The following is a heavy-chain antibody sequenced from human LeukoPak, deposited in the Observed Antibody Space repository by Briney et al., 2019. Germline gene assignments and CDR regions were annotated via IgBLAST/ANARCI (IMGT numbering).Heavy chain of an antibody. Sequence: GGSLRLSCAASGFTFSSYWMTWVRQAPGKGLEWVANIKQDGSEKYYVDSVKGRFTISRDNAKNSLYLQMNSLRAEDTAVYYCARDGLRWSGYYSIWGQGTLVTVSS. J-gene: IGHJ4*02. CDR2: IKQDGSEK. D-gene: IGHD3-3*01. CDR3: ARDGLRWSGYYSI. V-gene: IGHV3-7*01. CDR1: GFTFSSYW.